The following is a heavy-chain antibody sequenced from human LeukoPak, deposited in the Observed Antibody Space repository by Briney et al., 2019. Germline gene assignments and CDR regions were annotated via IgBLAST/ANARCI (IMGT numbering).Heavy chain of an antibody. CDR1: GFTFSSYE. CDR3: AREAYYGIFGGEYYYYYYMDV. Sequence: PGGSLRLSCAASGFTFSSYEMNWVRQAPGKGLEWVSYISSSGSTIYYADSVKGRFTISRDNAKNSLYLQMNSLRAEDTTVYYCAREAYYGIFGGEYYYYYYMDVWGKGTTVTVSS. CDR2: ISSSGSTI. D-gene: IGHD3-3*01. J-gene: IGHJ6*03. V-gene: IGHV3-48*03.